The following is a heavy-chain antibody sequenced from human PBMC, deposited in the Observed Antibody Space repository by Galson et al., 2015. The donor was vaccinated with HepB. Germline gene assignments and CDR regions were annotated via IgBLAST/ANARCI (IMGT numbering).Heavy chain of an antibody. V-gene: IGHV4-31*03. CDR3: ARGSSLWVYFDY. Sequence: LSLTCTVSDDSISSGAYYWSWVRQHPGKGLEWLGYIYYSGNTNYNPSLKSRVTISLDTSKSQFSLRLSSLTAADTAVYFCARGSSLWVYFDYWGQGTLVAVSS. D-gene: IGHD2-2*01. CDR1: DDSISSGAYY. CDR2: IYYSGNT. J-gene: IGHJ4*02.